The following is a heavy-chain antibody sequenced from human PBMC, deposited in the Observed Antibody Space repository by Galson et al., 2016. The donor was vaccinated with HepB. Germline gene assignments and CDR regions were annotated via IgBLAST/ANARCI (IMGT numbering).Heavy chain of an antibody. J-gene: IGHJ4*02. CDR2: IWADGSEK. V-gene: IGHV3-33*01. D-gene: IGHD6-25*01. CDR3: ARGAGHLGY. CDR1: GFTFSAYG. Sequence: SLRLSCAASGFTFSAYGMHWVRQAPGKGLEWVAVIWADGSEKYYADSVKGRFTISRDNSKNLYLQMNSLRVADTAVYYCARGAGHLGYWGQGTLVAVSS.